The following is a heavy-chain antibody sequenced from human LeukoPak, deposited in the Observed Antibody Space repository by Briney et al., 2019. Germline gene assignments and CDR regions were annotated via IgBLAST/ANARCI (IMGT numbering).Heavy chain of an antibody. CDR2: IIPIFGIA. D-gene: IGHD2/OR15-2a*01. J-gene: IGHJ4*02. V-gene: IGHV1-69*04. CDR3: AREPSMGIDY. CDR1: GGTFSSYA. Sequence: SVKVSCKASGGTFSSYAISWVRQAPGQGLEWMGRIIPIFGIANYAQKFQGRVTITADKSTSTAYMELSSLRSEDTAVYYCAREPSMGIDYWGQGTLVTVSS.